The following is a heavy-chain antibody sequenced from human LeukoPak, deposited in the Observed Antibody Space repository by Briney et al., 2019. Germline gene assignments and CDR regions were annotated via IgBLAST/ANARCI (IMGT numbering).Heavy chain of an antibody. D-gene: IGHD3-10*02. Sequence: QSGGSLRLSCVASRFSFASYGMSWVRQAPGKGLEWVSAISGSGGSTYYADSVKGRFTISRDNSKNTLYLQMNSLRAEDTAVYYCAKVAPPPPRNLMAGKMFGYFQHWGQGTLVTVSS. V-gene: IGHV3-23*01. CDR2: ISGSGGST. CDR1: RFSFASYG. CDR3: AKVAPPPPRNLMAGKMFGYFQH. J-gene: IGHJ1*01.